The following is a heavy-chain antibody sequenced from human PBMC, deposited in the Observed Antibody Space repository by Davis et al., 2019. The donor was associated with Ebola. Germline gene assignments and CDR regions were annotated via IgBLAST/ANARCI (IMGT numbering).Heavy chain of an antibody. CDR3: AREGGRYYDSSGYVFDI. J-gene: IGHJ3*02. Sequence: ASVKVSCKASGYRFTSYYMHWVRQAPGQGLEWMGIINPITGGTSYAQNFQVRVNMTRDTSTGTVYMELSSQRSEDTAMYYCAREGGRYYDSSGYVFDIWGKGTMVKVSS. CDR1: GYRFTSYY. D-gene: IGHD3-22*01. V-gene: IGHV1-46*01. CDR2: INPITGGT.